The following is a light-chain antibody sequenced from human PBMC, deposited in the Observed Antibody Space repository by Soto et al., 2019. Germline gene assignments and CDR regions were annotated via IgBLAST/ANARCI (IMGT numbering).Light chain of an antibody. J-gene: IGLJ2*01. CDR1: TSNLGSNG. CDR2: ANY. CDR3: ASWDGSLDGMV. Sequence: QSVLTQPPSVSGTPGQTVTISCSGSTSNLGSNGVNWYQQFPGSAPKLLIYANYQRPSGVPDRFSGSKSATSASLAINGLQSEDEADFYCASWDGSLDGMVFGGGTQLTVL. V-gene: IGLV1-44*01.